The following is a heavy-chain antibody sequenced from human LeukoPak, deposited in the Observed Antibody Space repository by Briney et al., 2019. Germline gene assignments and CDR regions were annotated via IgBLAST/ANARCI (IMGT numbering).Heavy chain of an antibody. V-gene: IGHV3-30*18. J-gene: IGHJ4*02. Sequence: GRSLRLSCAASGFTFDDYAMHWVRQAPGKGLEWVAVISYDGSNKYYADSVKGRFTISRDNSKNTLYLQMNSLRAEDTAVYYCAKDLEDSGSYLDYWGQGTLVTVSS. CDR2: ISYDGSNK. CDR1: GFTFDDYA. D-gene: IGHD1-26*01. CDR3: AKDLEDSGSYLDY.